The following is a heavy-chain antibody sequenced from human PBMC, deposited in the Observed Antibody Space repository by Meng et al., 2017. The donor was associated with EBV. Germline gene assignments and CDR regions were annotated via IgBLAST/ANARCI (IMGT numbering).Heavy chain of an antibody. V-gene: IGHV1-18*01. CDR1: GYAFTSDG. CDR3: ARGLDYFDS. CDR2: ISAYNGNT. Sequence: QVRLVESGAEVKKPGALVKVSCKAPGYAFTSDGMSWVRQAPGQGLEWMGWISAYNGNTNYAQKLQGRVTMTTDTATSTAYMELRSLRSDDTAVYYCARGLDYFDSWGQGTLVTVSS. J-gene: IGHJ4*02.